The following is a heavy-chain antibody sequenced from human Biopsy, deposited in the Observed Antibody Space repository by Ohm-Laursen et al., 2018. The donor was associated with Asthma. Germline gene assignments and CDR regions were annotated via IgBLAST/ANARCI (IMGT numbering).Heavy chain of an antibody. D-gene: IGHD1-26*01. J-gene: IGHJ4*02. CDR2: ILPILGTS. Sequence: SVKVSCKTSGYTFIGYHIHWVRQAPGQALEWMGGILPILGTSNYAQKFQGRVTITADESTRTAYMELSSLRSEDTAVYYCATPPVGSISYFDSWGQGTLVTVSS. CDR1: GYTFIGYH. V-gene: IGHV1-69*13. CDR3: ATPPVGSISYFDS.